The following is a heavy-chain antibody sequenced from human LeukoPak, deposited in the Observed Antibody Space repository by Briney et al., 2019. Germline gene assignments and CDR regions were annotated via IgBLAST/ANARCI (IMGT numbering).Heavy chain of an antibody. Sequence: ASVKVSCKASGYTFTTDHIHWVRLAPVQGLEWMGVINPSGSSTSNVQKFQGRVTMTRDTSTSTVHMELSSLRSDDTAVYYCARTLAATGYYFDYWGQGSLITVSS. CDR1: GYTFTTDH. CDR2: INPSGSST. J-gene: IGHJ4*02. V-gene: IGHV1-46*03. D-gene: IGHD6-13*01. CDR3: ARTLAATGYYFDY.